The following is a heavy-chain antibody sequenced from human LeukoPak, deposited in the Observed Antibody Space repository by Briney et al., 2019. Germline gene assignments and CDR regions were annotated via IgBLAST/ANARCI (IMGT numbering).Heavy chain of an antibody. J-gene: IGHJ4*02. CDR2: ISYDGSNK. V-gene: IGHV3-30*18. CDR1: GFPFSSYA. D-gene: IGHD4-17*01. Sequence: GGSLRLSCAASGFPFSSYAMSWVRQAPGKGLEWVAVISYDGSNKYYADSVKGRFTISRDNSKNTLYLQMNSLRAEDTAVYYCAKDLSGTVTYPYFDYWGQGTLVTVSS. CDR3: AKDLSGTVTYPYFDY.